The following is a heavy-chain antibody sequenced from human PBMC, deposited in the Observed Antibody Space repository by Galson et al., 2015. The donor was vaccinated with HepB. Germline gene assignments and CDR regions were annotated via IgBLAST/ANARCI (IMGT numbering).Heavy chain of an antibody. Sequence: LRLSCAAFGFTFSSHTMTWVRQAPGKGLEWISYISDSSGSVHYADSVKGRFTISRDNAKNSLYLEMISLTAEDTAVYYCARAPYHLYYDSGGYYYRDDAFDIWGHGTMVTVSS. CDR3: ARAPYHLYYDSGGYYYRDDAFDI. CDR1: GFTFSSHT. D-gene: IGHD3-22*01. J-gene: IGHJ3*02. CDR2: ISDSSGSV. V-gene: IGHV3-48*04.